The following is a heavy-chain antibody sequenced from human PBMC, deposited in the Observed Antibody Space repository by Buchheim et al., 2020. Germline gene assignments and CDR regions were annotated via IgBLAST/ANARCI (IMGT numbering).Heavy chain of an antibody. CDR1: GYTFTSYY. D-gene: IGHD2-2*01. CDR2: INPSGGST. J-gene: IGHJ5*02. Sequence: QVQLVQSGAEVKKPGASVKVSCKASGYTFTSYYMHWVRQAPGQGLEWMGIINPSGGSTSYAQKFQGRVTMTRDTSTSTVYMKLSSLRSEDTAVYYCAREGPGIVVVPVNCFDPWGQGTL. CDR3: AREGPGIVVVPVNCFDP. V-gene: IGHV1-46*03.